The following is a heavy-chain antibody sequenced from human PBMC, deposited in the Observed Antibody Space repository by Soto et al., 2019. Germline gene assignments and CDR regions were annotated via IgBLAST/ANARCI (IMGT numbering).Heavy chain of an antibody. D-gene: IGHD2-2*01. CDR1: GYTFTSYD. V-gene: IGHV1-8*01. CDR3: ARDTGVVGDIVVVPAARRGYYYYYGMDV. J-gene: IGHJ6*02. CDR2: MNPNSGNT. Sequence: ASVKVSCKASGYTFTSYDINWVRQATGQGLEWMGWMNPNSGNTGYAQKFQGRVTMTRNTSISTAYMELSSLRSEDTAVYYCARDTGVVGDIVVVPAARRGYYYYYGMDVWGQGTTVTVSS.